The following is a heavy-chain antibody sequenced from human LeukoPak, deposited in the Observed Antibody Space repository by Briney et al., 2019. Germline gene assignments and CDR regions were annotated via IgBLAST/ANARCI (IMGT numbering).Heavy chain of an antibody. CDR3: TSPGGSGWYYNY. CDR2: IRSKAYGGTT. J-gene: IGHJ4*02. D-gene: IGHD6-19*01. Sequence: GGSLRLSCTASGFTFGDYAMSWVRQAPGKGLEWVGFIRSKAYGGTTEYAASVKGRFTISRDDSKSIAYLRMNSLKTEDTAVYYCTSPGGSGWYYNYWGQGTLVTVSS. V-gene: IGHV3-49*04. CDR1: GFTFGDYA.